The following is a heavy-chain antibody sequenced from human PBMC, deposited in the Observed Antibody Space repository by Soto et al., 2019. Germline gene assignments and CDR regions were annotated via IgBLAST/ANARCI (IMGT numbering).Heavy chain of an antibody. CDR1: GASVSSGSYQ. V-gene: IGHV4-61*01. J-gene: IGHJ6*02. D-gene: IGHD3-3*01. Sequence: SETLSLTCAVSGASVSSGSYQWSWIRQSPGKGLEWIGFISSTGSTNSNPSLKSRVTFSVDASKNHFSLKLTSVTAADTALYFCARLQFYDFWSGSDPLDVWGQGTTVTVSS. CDR2: ISSTGST. CDR3: ARLQFYDFWSGSDPLDV.